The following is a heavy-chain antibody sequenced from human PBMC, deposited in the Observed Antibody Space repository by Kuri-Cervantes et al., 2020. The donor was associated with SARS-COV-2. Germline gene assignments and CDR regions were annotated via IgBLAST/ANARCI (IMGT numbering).Heavy chain of an antibody. V-gene: IGHV3-30*03. Sequence: GGSLRLSCAASGFTFSIYGMHWVRQAPGKGLEWVALISYEASKKNYADSVKGRFTISRDNSKNTLYLQMNSLRAEDTAVYYCARDLVVSSGWDYNMDVWGKGTTVTVSS. CDR1: GFTFSIYG. CDR3: ARDLVVSSGWDYNMDV. J-gene: IGHJ6*03. CDR2: ISYEASKK. D-gene: IGHD6-19*01.